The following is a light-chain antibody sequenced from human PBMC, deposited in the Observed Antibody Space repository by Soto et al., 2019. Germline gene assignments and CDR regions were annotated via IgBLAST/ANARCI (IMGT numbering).Light chain of an antibody. CDR3: DSYTSSRAYV. V-gene: IGLV2-14*01. Sequence: QSVLTQPASVSGSPGQSITISCTGTSSDVGGYNYVSWYQQQAGKAPKLIIHEVSNRPSGVSNRFSGSKSGNTASLTISGHQAKDEADYYCDSYTSSRAYVFGIGTKVTVL. CDR1: SSDVGGYNY. CDR2: EVS. J-gene: IGLJ1*01.